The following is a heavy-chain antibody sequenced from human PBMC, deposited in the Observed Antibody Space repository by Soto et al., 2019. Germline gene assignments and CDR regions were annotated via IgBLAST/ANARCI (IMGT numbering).Heavy chain of an antibody. CDR3: AKGMVRGDY. J-gene: IGHJ4*02. CDR2: VSGSGGST. D-gene: IGHD3-10*01. CDR1: GFTFSSYA. Sequence: EVQLLESGGGLVQPGGSLRLSCAASGFTFSSYAMSWVRPAPGKGLEWVSAVSGSGGSTYYADSVKGRVTISRDNSKNTLYLPMNSLRAEDTAVYYCAKGMVRGDYWGQGTLVTVSS. V-gene: IGHV3-23*01.